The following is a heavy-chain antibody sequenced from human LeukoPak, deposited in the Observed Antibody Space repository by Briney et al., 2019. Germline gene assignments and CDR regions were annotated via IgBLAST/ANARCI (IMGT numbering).Heavy chain of an antibody. D-gene: IGHD2-2*01. CDR3: AREIRDCSSTSCPNDY. Sequence: ASVKVSCKASGYTFTSYYMHWVRQAPGQGLEWMGIINPSGGSTSYAQKFRGRVTMTRDMSTSTVYMELSSLRSEDTAVYYCAREIRDCSSTSCPNDYWGQGTLVTVSS. V-gene: IGHV1-46*01. CDR1: GYTFTSYY. J-gene: IGHJ4*02. CDR2: INPSGGST.